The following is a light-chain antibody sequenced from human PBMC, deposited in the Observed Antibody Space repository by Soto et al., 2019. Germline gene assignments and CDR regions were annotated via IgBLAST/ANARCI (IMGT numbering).Light chain of an antibody. V-gene: IGKV1-5*01. J-gene: IGKJ1*01. CDR3: QQYNTYLT. CDR2: DVS. Sequence: DIQMTQSPSTLSASIGDTVTITCRASQTINKWLAWYQQKPGRSPKLLIYDVSTLESGVSSRFNGSGSGTQFTLTITSLQPGDSATYYCQQYNTYLTFGQGTKV. CDR1: QTINKW.